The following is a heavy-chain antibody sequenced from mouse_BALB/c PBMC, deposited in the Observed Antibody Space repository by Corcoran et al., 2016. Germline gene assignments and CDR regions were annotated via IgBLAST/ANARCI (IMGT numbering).Heavy chain of an antibody. Sequence: VQLQQSGAELVKLGASVKLACTASVFNIKDTYMHWVEQRPEQGLEWIGRIDPANGNTKYDPKFQGKATITADTSSNTAYLQLSSLTSEDTAVYYCARWDWYFDVWGAGTTVTVSS. J-gene: IGHJ1*01. CDR1: VFNIKDTY. V-gene: IGHV14-3*02. CDR2: IDPANGNT. CDR3: ARWDWYFDV.